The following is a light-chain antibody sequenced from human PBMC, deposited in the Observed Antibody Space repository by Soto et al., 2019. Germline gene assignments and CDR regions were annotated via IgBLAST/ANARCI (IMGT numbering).Light chain of an antibody. V-gene: IGKV3-11*01. J-gene: IGKJ4*01. Sequence: EIVLTQSPATLSLSPGERATLSCRASQSVSKYLAWYQQKPGQAPRLLIHDASNRATGIPARFSGSGSRTDFTLIISSIEPEDFGVYYCQQRSNWPQITFGGGTKVEIK. CDR3: QQRSNWPQIT. CDR2: DAS. CDR1: QSVSKY.